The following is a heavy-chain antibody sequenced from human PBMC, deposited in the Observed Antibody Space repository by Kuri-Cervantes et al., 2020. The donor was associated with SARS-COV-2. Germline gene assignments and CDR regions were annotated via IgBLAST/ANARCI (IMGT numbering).Heavy chain of an antibody. J-gene: IGHJ5*02. CDR3: AKESELRYYDFWSGYYHNWFDP. D-gene: IGHD3-3*01. V-gene: IGHV3-53*01. CDR2: IYSGGTT. CDR1: GFTVRSNY. Sequence: GESLKISCAASGFTVRSNYLTWVRQAPGKGLEWVSIIYSGGTTYYADSVRGRFTISRDNSKNTLYLQMNSLRAEDTAVYYCAKESELRYYDFWSGYYHNWFDPWGQGTLVTVSS.